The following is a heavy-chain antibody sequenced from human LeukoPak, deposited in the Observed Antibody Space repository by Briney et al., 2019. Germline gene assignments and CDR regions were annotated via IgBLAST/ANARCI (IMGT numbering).Heavy chain of an antibody. CDR3: AKGMGAAGAGYGWFDP. CDR1: GFXFSSYA. Sequence: PGGSLRLSCGASGFXFSSYAISWVRQAPGKGLEWLSAISGSGGSTYYVDSVKGRFTISRDNSKNTLYLQMNSLRAEDTAVYYCAKGMGAAGAGYGWFDPWGQGTLVTVSS. CDR2: ISGSGGST. D-gene: IGHD6-13*01. J-gene: IGHJ5*02. V-gene: IGHV3-23*01.